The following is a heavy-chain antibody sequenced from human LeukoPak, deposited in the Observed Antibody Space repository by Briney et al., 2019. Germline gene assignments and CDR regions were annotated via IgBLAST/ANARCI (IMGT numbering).Heavy chain of an antibody. J-gene: IGHJ5*02. CDR1: GGSISSGGYY. V-gene: IGHV4-31*03. CDR3: ARDTARQTTRGLGELWDWFDP. CDR2: IYYSGST. Sequence: SETLSLTCTVSGGSISSGGYYWSWSRQHPGKGLEWIGYIYYSGSTYYNPSLKSRVTISVDTSKNQFSPKLSSVTAADTAVYYCARDTARQTTRGLGELWDWFDPRGQGTLVTVSS. D-gene: IGHD3-16*01.